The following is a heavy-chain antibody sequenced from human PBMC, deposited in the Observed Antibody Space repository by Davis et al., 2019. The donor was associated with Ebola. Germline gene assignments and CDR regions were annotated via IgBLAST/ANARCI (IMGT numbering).Heavy chain of an antibody. D-gene: IGHD6-13*01. Sequence: MPSETLSLTCAVSGGSISSGGYSWSWIRQPPGKGLEWIGYIYHSGSTYYTPSRKSRVTISVDRSKNQFSLTLSSVTAADTAVYYCARGKPFGSSFWFDPWGQGTLVTVSS. CDR1: GGSISSGGYS. V-gene: IGHV4-30-2*01. CDR2: IYHSGST. J-gene: IGHJ5*02. CDR3: ARGKPFGSSFWFDP.